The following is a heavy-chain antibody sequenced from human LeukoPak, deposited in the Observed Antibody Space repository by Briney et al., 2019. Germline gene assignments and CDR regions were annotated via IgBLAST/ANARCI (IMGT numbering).Heavy chain of an antibody. J-gene: IGHJ6*03. Sequence: ASVKVSCKASGYTFTSYYMHWVRQAPGQGLEWMGIINPSGGSTSYAQKFQGRVTMTRDMSTSTVYMVLGSLRSEDTAVYFCARSGVGAYALCFLDVWGKRTPVTVPS. D-gene: IGHD1-26*01. CDR3: ARSGVGAYALCFLDV. CDR2: INPSGGST. V-gene: IGHV1-46*01. CDR1: GYTFTSYY.